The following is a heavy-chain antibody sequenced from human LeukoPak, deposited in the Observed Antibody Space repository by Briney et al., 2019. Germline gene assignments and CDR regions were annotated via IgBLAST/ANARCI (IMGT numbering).Heavy chain of an antibody. V-gene: IGHV4-34*01. CDR3: ASENYDSSGYRYFDC. CDR2: SNHSGST. CDR1: GGSFSGYY. D-gene: IGHD3-22*01. Sequence: PSETLSLTCAVYGGSFSGYYWSWIRQPPGKGLEWIGESNHSGSTNYNPSLKSRVTISVDTSKNQFSLKLSSVTAADPAVYYCASENYDSSGYRYFDCWGQGTLVTVSS. J-gene: IGHJ4*02.